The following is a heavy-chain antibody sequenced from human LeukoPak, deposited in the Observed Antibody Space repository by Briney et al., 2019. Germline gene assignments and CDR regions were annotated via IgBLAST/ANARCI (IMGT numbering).Heavy chain of an antibody. CDR3: AKGGRDGGSGSYPRVNYFDY. J-gene: IGHJ4*02. CDR1: GFTFSSYA. Sequence: GGSLRLSCAASGFTFSSYAMSWVRQAPGKGLEWVSAISGSGGSTYYADSVKGRFTISRDNSKNTLYLQMNSLRAEDTAVYYCAKGGRDGGSGSYPRVNYFDYWGQGTLVTVSS. D-gene: IGHD1-26*01. CDR2: ISGSGGST. V-gene: IGHV3-23*01.